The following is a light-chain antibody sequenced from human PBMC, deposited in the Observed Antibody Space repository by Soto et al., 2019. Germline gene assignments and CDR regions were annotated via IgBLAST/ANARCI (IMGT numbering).Light chain of an antibody. CDR1: QSVSSSY. J-gene: IGKJ4*01. CDR2: GAS. V-gene: IGKV3-20*01. CDR3: QQYGSSQAT. Sequence: EIVLTQSPGTLSLSPGERATLSCRASQSVSSSYLAWYQQKPGQAPRLLIYGASSRATGIPDRFSGSGSGTDFTLTISRLEPEDFAVYYCQQYGSSQATFGGGTKV.